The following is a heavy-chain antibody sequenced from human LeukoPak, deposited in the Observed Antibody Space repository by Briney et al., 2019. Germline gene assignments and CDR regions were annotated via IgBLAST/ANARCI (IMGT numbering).Heavy chain of an antibody. CDR2: IWYDGSNK. V-gene: IGHV3-33*08. J-gene: IGHJ3*02. D-gene: IGHD4/OR15-4a*01. Sequence: GGSLRLSCAASGFTFSGSAIHWVRQAPGKGLEWVAVIWYDGSNKYYADPVKGRFTISRDNSKNTLYLQMNSLRAEDTAVYYCARDLGLTWDAFDIWGQGTMVTVSS. CDR3: ARDLGLTWDAFDI. CDR1: GFTFSGSA.